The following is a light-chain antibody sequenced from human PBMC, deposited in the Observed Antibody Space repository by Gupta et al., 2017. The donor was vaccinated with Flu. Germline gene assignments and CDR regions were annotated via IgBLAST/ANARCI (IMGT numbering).Light chain of an antibody. CDR1: QGISSY. V-gene: IGKV1-8*01. J-gene: IGKJ4*01. CDR2: AAS. CDR3: QQYYSYPLT. Sequence: AIRMTQSPSSYSASTGDSVTITCRASQGISSYLDWYQQKPGKSPKLLIYAASTLQSGVPSRFSGSGSGTDFTLTISCLQSEDFATYYCQQYYSYPLTFGGGTKVEIK.